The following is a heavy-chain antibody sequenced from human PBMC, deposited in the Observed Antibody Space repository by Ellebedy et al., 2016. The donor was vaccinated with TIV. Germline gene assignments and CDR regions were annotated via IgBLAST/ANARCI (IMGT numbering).Heavy chain of an antibody. V-gene: IGHV3-48*01. CDR2: ISSSSSTI. CDR1: GFTFSSYS. Sequence: GESLKISCAAPGFTFSSYSMNWVRQAPGKGLEWVSYISSSSSTIYYADSVKVRFTVSRDNAKNSLYLQMNSLRAEDTAVYYCARAPSYLGDIVVVPAASLRAYYYGMDVWGQGTTVTVSS. CDR3: ARAPSYLGDIVVVPAASLRAYYYGMDV. D-gene: IGHD2-2*01. J-gene: IGHJ6*02.